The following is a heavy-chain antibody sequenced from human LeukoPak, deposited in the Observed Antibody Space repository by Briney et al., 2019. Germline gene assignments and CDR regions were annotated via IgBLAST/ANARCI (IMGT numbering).Heavy chain of an antibody. Sequence: PGGSLRLSCAASGFTLSSYWMHWVRQAPGKGLVWVSIIYSGGYTDYADSVKGRFTISRDNSKNTLDLQMNSLRAEDTAVYYCARRLEYSGSKGVFDYWGQGTLVTVSS. V-gene: IGHV3-66*01. CDR2: IYSGGYT. CDR3: ARRLEYSGSKGVFDY. J-gene: IGHJ4*02. CDR1: GFTLSSYW. D-gene: IGHD1-26*01.